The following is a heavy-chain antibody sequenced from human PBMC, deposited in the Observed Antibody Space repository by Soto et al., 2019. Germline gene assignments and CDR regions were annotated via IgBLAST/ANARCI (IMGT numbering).Heavy chain of an antibody. J-gene: IGHJ6*01. V-gene: IGHV3-30-3*01. D-gene: IGHD6-19*01. CDR3: ARGGSGWYKDGMDV. CDR1: GFTFSSYG. CDR2: ISYDGSNK. Sequence: QVQLVESGGGVVQPGRSLRLSCAASGFTFSSYGMHWVRQAPGKGLEWVAVISYDGSNKYYADSVKGRFTISRDNSKNTLYLQMNSLRAEDTAVYYCARGGSGWYKDGMDVW.